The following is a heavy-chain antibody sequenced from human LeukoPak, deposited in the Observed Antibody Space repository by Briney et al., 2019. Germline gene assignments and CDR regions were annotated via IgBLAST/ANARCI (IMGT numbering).Heavy chain of an antibody. CDR1: GYTFTSYY. V-gene: IGHV1-46*01. CDR3: ARDAELRYFDWFRYNLFDP. D-gene: IGHD3-9*01. CDR2: INPSGGST. J-gene: IGHJ5*02. Sequence: ASVKVSCKASGYTFTSYYMHWVRQAPGQGLEWMGIINPSGGSTSYAQKFQGRVTMTRDMSTSTVYMELSSLRSEDTAVYYCARDAELRYFDWFRYNLFDPWGQGTLVTVSS.